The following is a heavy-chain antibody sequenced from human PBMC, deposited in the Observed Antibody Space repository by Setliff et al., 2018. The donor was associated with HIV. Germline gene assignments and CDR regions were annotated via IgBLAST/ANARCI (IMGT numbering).Heavy chain of an antibody. D-gene: IGHD3-16*01. J-gene: IGHJ5*02. CDR2: ISAYNDNT. CDR3: ARDLGINPQGWFDP. CDR1: GYTFSSYG. Sequence: SCKASGYTFSSYGVSWVRQAPGQGLEWMGWISAYNDNTNYAQKLQGRVTMTTDTSTSTAYMELRSLRSDDTAVYYCARDLGINPQGWFDPWGQGTLVTVSS. V-gene: IGHV1-18*01.